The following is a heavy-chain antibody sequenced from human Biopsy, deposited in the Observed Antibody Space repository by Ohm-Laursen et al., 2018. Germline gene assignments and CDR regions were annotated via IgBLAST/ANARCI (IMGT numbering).Heavy chain of an antibody. D-gene: IGHD3-10*01. CDR2: INPRSGNT. V-gene: IGHV1-46*01. J-gene: IGHJ4*02. CDR1: GYTFTEYY. Sequence: ASVKVSCKASGYTFTEYYINWVRQAPGQGFEWMGIINPRSGNTGYSQKFQVRVTITTDTSTSTVYMELSSLSSEDTAVYYCTLEGAGFDNWGQGTLVTVSS. CDR3: TLEGAGFDN.